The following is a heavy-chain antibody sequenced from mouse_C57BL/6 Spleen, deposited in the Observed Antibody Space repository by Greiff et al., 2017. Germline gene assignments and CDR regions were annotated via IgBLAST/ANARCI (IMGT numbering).Heavy chain of an antibody. CDR2: LSDGGSYT. CDR3: ARDEDDYPFAY. V-gene: IGHV5-4*01. D-gene: IGHD2-4*01. Sequence: DVKLVASWGGLVKPGGSLKLSCAASGFTFSSYAMSWVRQTPEKRLEWVATLSDGGSYTYYPDNVKGRFTISRDNAKNNLYLQMSHLKSEDTAMYYCARDEDDYPFAYWGQGTLVTVSA. J-gene: IGHJ3*01. CDR1: GFTFSSYA.